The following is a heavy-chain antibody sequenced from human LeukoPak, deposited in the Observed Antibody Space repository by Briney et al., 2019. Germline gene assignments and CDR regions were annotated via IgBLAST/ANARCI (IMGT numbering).Heavy chain of an antibody. V-gene: IGHV4-39*07. Sequence: SETLSLTCTVSGGSISSSSYYWGWIRQPPGKGLEWIGEINHSGGTNYNPSLKSRVTISVDTSKNQFSLKLSSVTAADTAVYYCAGGQFQRDYWGQGTLVTVSS. CDR2: INHSGGT. CDR1: GGSISSSSYY. CDR3: AGGQFQRDY. J-gene: IGHJ4*02.